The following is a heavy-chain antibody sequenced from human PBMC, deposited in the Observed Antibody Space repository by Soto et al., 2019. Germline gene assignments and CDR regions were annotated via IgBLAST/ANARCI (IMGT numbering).Heavy chain of an antibody. J-gene: IGHJ6*02. CDR2: INPSGGST. CDR3: ARDGRESGWYDEYYYYCGMDV. V-gene: IGHV1-46*01. D-gene: IGHD6-19*01. CDR1: GYTFTSYY. Sequence: ASVKVSCKASGYTFTSYYMHWVRQAPGQGLEWMGIINPSGGSTSYAQKFQGRVTMTRDTSTSTVYMELSSLRSEDTAVYYCARDGRESGWYDEYYYYCGMDVWGQGTTVTVSS.